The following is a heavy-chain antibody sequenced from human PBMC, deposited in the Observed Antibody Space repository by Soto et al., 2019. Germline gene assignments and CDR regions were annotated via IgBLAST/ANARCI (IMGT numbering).Heavy chain of an antibody. CDR1: GFTFSDFA. D-gene: IGHD2-2*03. J-gene: IGHJ4*02. CDR3: AKMEGMDPWAYSFDD. CDR2: IYGGGNGP. V-gene: IGHV3-23*01. Sequence: EVQVLESGGGLVQPGGSLRLSCAATGFTFSDFAMSWVRQAPGKGLEWVSRIYGGGNGPHYADSVKGRVTISRDNSKHTLYLQMNSLRAEDTAVYYCAKMEGMDPWAYSFDDWGQGTLVTVSS.